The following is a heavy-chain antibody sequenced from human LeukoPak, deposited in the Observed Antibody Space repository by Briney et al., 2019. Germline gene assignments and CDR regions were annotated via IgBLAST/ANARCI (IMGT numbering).Heavy chain of an antibody. CDR1: GYSISSGYY. D-gene: IGHD6-13*01. V-gene: IGHV4-61*01. CDR2: IYYSGST. J-gene: IGHJ4*02. CDR3: AREERYSNNWYPFDY. Sequence: SETLSLTCTVSGYSISSGYYWSWIRQPPGKGLEWIGCIYYSGSTNYNPSLKSRVTISVDASKNQFSLKLSSVTAADTAVYYCAREERYSNNWYPFDYWGQGTLVTVSS.